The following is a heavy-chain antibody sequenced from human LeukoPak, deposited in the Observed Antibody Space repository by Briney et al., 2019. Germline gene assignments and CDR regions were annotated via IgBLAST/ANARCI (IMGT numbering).Heavy chain of an antibody. D-gene: IGHD2-2*01. V-gene: IGHV1-8*03. CDR3: ARGSAVVPAATDY. Sequence: ASVKVSCNASGYTFTSYDINWVRQATGQGLEWMGWMNPNSGNTGYAQKFQGRVTITRNTSISTAYIELRSLRYDDTAVYYCARGSAVVPAATDYWGQGTLVTVSS. CDR2: MNPNSGNT. CDR1: GYTFTSYD. J-gene: IGHJ4*02.